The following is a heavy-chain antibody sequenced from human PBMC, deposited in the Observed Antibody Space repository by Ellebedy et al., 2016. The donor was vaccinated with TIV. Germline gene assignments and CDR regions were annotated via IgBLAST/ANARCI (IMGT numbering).Heavy chain of an antibody. CDR1: GFPFTITG. Sequence: GGSLRLXXVASGFPFTITGMNWVRQAPGKGMEWVAVLSSDGSNKYYADSVKGRFTISRDNSKNTLYLQMNSLRTDDMAVYYCARGGSSGSSDYWGQGTLVTVSS. J-gene: IGHJ4*02. CDR3: ARGGSSGSSDY. CDR2: LSSDGSNK. V-gene: IGHV3-30*03. D-gene: IGHD3-10*01.